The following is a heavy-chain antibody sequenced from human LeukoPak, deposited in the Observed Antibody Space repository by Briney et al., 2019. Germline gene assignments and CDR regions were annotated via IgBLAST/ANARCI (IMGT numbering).Heavy chain of an antibody. CDR1: GFTFSGYW. J-gene: IGHJ4*02. CDR2: INSDGSSR. V-gene: IGHV3-74*01. D-gene: IGHD3-9*01. CDR3: ARGDRTGYFFDN. Sequence: GGSLRLSCAASGFTFSGYWMHWVRHPPGTGLVWVSRINSDGSSRIFAASVKGRFTISRDNAKNTLYLEMNSLRTEDTAVYFCARGDRTGYFFDNWGQGTLVTVFS.